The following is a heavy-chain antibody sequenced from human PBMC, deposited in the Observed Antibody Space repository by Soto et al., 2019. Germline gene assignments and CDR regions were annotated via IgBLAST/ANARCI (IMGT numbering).Heavy chain of an antibody. CDR2: ISYDGSNK. CDR1: GFTFSSYA. CDR3: ARGFIISGRYYSGFDY. J-gene: IGHJ4*02. V-gene: IGHV3-30*04. Sequence: GGSLRLSCAASGFTFSSYAMHWVRQAPGKGLEWVAVISYDGSNKYYADSVKGRFTISRDNSKNTLYLQMNSLRAEDTAVYYCARGFIISGRYYSGFDYWGQGTLVTASS. D-gene: IGHD2-15*01.